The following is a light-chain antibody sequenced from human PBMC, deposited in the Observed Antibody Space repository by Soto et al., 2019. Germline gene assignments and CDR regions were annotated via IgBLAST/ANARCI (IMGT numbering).Light chain of an antibody. V-gene: IGLV2-23*01. CDR2: EDS. CDR1: SSDFGSYNL. CDR3: CSYAGSSTYV. Sequence: QSALTQPASVSGSPGQSITISCTGTSSDFGSYNLVSWYPQHPGKAPKLMIYEDSKRPSGVSNRFSGSKSGNTASLTISGLQAEDDADYYCCSYAGSSTYVFGTGTKLTVL. J-gene: IGLJ1*01.